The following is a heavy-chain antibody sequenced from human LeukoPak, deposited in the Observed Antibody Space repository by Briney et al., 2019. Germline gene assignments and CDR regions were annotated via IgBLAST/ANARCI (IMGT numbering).Heavy chain of an antibody. CDR3: ARDSMYATNYFDP. D-gene: IGHD2-8*01. V-gene: IGHV4-59*01. CDR1: GGSISSYY. J-gene: IGHJ5*02. CDR2: IYYSGIT. Sequence: SETLSLTCTVSGGSISSYYWSWIRQPPGKGQEWIGYIYYSGITNYNPSLKSRVTISVDTSKNQFSLKLSSVTAADTAVYYCARDSMYATNYFDPWGQGTLVTVSS.